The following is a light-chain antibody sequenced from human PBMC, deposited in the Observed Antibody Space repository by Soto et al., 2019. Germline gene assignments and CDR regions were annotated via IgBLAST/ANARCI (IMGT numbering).Light chain of an antibody. V-gene: IGKV1-17*01. CDR1: QSISSY. J-gene: IGKJ4*01. Sequence: DIQMTQSPCSLSASIGDRVTVTCRASQSISSYLNWYQQKPGKAPKRLIYAASTLQSGVPSRFSGTGSGTEFTLTISSLQPEDFATYYCLHHNSYPLTFGGGTKVDIK. CDR3: LHHNSYPLT. CDR2: AAS.